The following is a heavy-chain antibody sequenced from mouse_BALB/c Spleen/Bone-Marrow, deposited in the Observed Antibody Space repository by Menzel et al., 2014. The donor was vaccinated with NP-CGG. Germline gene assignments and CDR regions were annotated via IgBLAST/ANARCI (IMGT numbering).Heavy chain of an antibody. D-gene: IGHD1-1*01. Sequence: QVQLQQSGPGLVAPSQSLSITCTVSGFSLXSYGVHWVRQPPGKVLEWLGVIWAGGSTNYNSALMSRLSISKDNSKSQVFLKMDSLQTDDTAMYYCARGSYYEGAMDYWGQGTSVTVPS. J-gene: IGHJ4*01. CDR3: ARGSYYEGAMDY. V-gene: IGHV2-9*02. CDR2: IWAGGST. CDR1: GFSLXSYG.